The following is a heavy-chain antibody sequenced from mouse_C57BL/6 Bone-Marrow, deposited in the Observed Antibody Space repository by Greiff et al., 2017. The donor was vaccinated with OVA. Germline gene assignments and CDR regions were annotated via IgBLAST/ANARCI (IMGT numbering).Heavy chain of an antibody. CDR3: ARQGY. Sequence: VKLQESGAELARPGASVKLSCKASGYTFTSSGISWVKQRTGQGLEWIGEIYPRSGNTYYNEKFKGKATRTADKSSSTAYMELRSLTSEDSAVYFCARQGYWGQGTTLTVSS. CDR1: GYTFTSSG. J-gene: IGHJ2*01. V-gene: IGHV1-81*01. CDR2: IYPRSGNT.